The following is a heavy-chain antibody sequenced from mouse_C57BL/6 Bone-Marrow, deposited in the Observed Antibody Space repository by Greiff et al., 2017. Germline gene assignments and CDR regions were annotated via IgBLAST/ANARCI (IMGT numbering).Heavy chain of an antibody. CDR1: GYTFTRYW. D-gene: IGHD2-5*01. CDR2: IHPNSGST. J-gene: IGHJ3*01. Sequence: QVHVKQPGAELVKPGASVKLSCKASGYTFTRYWMHWVKPRPGQGLEWIGMIHPNSGSTNYNEKFKSKATLTVDKSSSTAYMQLSSRTSEDSAVYYCARDDSNYWFAYWGQGTLVTVSA. CDR3: ARDDSNYWFAY. V-gene: IGHV1-64*01.